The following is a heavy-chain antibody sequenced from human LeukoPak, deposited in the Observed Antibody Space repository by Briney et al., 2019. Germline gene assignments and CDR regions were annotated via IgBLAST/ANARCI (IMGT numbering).Heavy chain of an antibody. CDR3: AREGAGYSSEWARFDP. CDR1: GGSISSSSYY. Sequence: SETLSLTCTVSGGSISSSSYYWGWIRQPPGKGLEWIGSIYYSGSTYYNPPLKSRVTISVDTSKNQFSLKLSSVTPADTAVYYCAREGAGYSSEWARFDPWGQGTLVTVSS. J-gene: IGHJ5*02. CDR2: IYYSGST. D-gene: IGHD6-19*01. V-gene: IGHV4-39*02.